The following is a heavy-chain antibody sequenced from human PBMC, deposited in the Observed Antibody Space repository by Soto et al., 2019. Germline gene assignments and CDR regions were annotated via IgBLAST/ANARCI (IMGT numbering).Heavy chain of an antibody. CDR1: GGSISSSSYY. D-gene: IGHD3-22*01. CDR2: IYYSGST. V-gene: IGHV4-39*01. J-gene: IGHJ3*02. Sequence: SETLSLTCTVSGGSISSSSYYWGWIRQPPGKGLEWIGSIYYSGSTYYNPSLKSRVTISVDTSKNQFSLKLSSVTAADTAVYYCASGGDSSGYYLPPDAFDIWGQGTMVTVSS. CDR3: ASGGDSSGYYLPPDAFDI.